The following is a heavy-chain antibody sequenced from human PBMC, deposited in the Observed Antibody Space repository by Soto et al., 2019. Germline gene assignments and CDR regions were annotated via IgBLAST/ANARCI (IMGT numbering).Heavy chain of an antibody. J-gene: IGHJ6*02. D-gene: IGHD6-13*01. CDR2: INHSGST. V-gene: IGHV4-34*01. CDR1: GGSFSGYY. Sequence: SETLSLTCAVYGGSFSGYYWSWIRQPPGKGLEWSGEINHSGSTNYNPSLKSRVTISVDTSKNQFSLKLSSVTAADTAVYYCARASDSSSWIGYGMDVWGQGTTVTVSS. CDR3: ARASDSSSWIGYGMDV.